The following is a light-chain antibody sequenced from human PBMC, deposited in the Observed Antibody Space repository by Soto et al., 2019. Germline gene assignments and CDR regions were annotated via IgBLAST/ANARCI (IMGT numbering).Light chain of an antibody. Sequence: QSALTQPRSVSGSPGQSVTISCTGTSSDVGGYDFVSWYQQHPGKAPKLMIYDVSKRPSGVPDRFSGSKSANSASLTISGLQAEDEALYYCCSYAGSYNLGGFGGGTKVTVL. V-gene: IGLV2-11*01. CDR3: CSYAGSYNLGG. CDR2: DVS. J-gene: IGLJ2*01. CDR1: SSDVGGYDF.